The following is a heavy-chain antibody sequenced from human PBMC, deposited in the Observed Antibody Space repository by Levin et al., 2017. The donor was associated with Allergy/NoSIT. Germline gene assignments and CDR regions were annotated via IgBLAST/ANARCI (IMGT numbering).Heavy chain of an antibody. CDR2: ITPDGSHK. Sequence: GGSLRLSCAASEFIFSTYGMQWVRQAPGKGLEWVAIITPDGSHKYYADSVKGRFIISRDNSKSTLYLQMRTLRTEDTAVYYCAKGGDFDLWGQGTLVTVSS. D-gene: IGHD3-16*01. CDR1: EFIFSTYG. CDR3: AKGGDFDL. J-gene: IGHJ4*02. V-gene: IGHV3-30*18.